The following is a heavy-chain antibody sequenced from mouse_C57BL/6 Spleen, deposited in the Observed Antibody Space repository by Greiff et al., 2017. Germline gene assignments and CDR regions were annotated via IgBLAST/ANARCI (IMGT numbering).Heavy chain of an antibody. J-gene: IGHJ1*03. V-gene: IGHV2-5*01. CDR3: AKTYYYGRGYFDV. CDR2: IWRGGST. CDR1: GFSLTSYG. D-gene: IGHD1-1*01. Sequence: VKLMESGPGLVQPSQSLSITCTVSGFSLTSYGVHWVRQSPGKGLEWLGVIWRGGSTDYNAAFMSRLSITKDNSKSQVFFKMNSLQADATAIYYCAKTYYYGRGYFDVWGTGTTVTVSS.